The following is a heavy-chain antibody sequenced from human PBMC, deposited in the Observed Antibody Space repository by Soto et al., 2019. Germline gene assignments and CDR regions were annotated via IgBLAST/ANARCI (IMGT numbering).Heavy chain of an antibody. CDR2: ISAYNGNT. Sequence: ASVKVSCKASGYTFTSYGISWVRQAPGQGLEWMGWISAYNGNTNYAQKLQGRVTMTTDTSTSTAYMELRSLRSDDTAVYYCARSQFDYDILTGYRSGYYYGMDVWGQGTTVTVSS. J-gene: IGHJ6*02. D-gene: IGHD3-9*01. CDR1: GYTFTSYG. V-gene: IGHV1-18*01. CDR3: ARSQFDYDILTGYRSGYYYGMDV.